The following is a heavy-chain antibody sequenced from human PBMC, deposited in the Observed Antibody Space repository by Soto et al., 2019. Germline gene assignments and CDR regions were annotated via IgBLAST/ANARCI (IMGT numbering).Heavy chain of an antibody. V-gene: IGHV4-34*01. CDR1: GGSFSGYY. D-gene: IGHD3-3*01. Sequence: PSETLSLTCAVYGGSFSGYYWSWIRQPPGKGLEWIGEINHSGSTNYNPSLKSRVTISVDTSKNQFSLKLSSVTAADTAVYYCARANYDFWSGYLSYYYMDVWGKGTTVTVS. J-gene: IGHJ6*03. CDR2: INHSGST. CDR3: ARANYDFWSGYLSYYYMDV.